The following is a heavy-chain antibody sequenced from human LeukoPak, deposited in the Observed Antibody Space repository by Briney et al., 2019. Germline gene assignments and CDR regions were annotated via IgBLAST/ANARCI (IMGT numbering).Heavy chain of an antibody. CDR3: ARDLISGSWLS. V-gene: IGHV1-18*01. D-gene: IGHD1-26*01. CDR2: ISGYNGNT. Sequence: ASVKVSCKASGYTFTNYGISWVRQAPGQGLEWMGWISGYNGNTNYAQKLQDRVTMTTDTSTSTAYMELRSLRSDDTAVYYCARDLISGSWLSWGQGTLVTVSS. CDR1: GYTFTNYG. J-gene: IGHJ4*02.